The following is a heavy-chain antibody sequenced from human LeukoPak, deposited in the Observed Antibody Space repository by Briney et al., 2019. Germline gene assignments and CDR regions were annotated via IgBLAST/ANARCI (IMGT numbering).Heavy chain of an antibody. CDR2: ISAYNGNT. D-gene: IGHD2-2*01. CDR1: GYTFTSYG. CDR3: ARHRPVTYQLLYYFDY. V-gene: IGHV1-18*01. Sequence: ASVKVSCKASGYTFTSYGISWVRQAPGQGLEWMGWISAYNGNTNYAQKLQGRVTMTTDTSTSTAYMELRSLRSEDTAVYYCARHRPVTYQLLYYFDYWGQGTLVTVSS. J-gene: IGHJ4*02.